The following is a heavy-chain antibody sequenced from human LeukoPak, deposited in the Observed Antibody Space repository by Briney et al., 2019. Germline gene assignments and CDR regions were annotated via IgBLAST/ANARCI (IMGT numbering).Heavy chain of an antibody. D-gene: IGHD5-18*01. V-gene: IGHV4-34*01. CDR2: INHSGST. CDR1: GGSFSGYY. Sequence: SETLSLTRAVYGGSFSGYYWGWIRQPPGKGLGWIGEINHSGSTNYNPSLKSRVTISVHTSKNPFYLKLSSVTAAATAVYYCARGRDTAMVDRESYFAYWGQGTLVTVSS. CDR3: ARGRDTAMVDRESYFAY. J-gene: IGHJ4*02.